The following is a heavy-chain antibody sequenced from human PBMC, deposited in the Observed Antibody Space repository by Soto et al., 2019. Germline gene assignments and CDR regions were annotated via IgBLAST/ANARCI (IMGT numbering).Heavy chain of an antibody. CDR3: ARQQDIVVVVAAHGWLDP. Sequence: GESLKISCKGSGYSFTTYWIGWVRQMPGKGLEWMGIIYPGDSDTRYSPSFQGQVTISADKSISTAYLQWSSLKASDTAMYYCARQQDIVVVVAAHGWLDPWGQGTLVTVSS. CDR2: IYPGDSDT. D-gene: IGHD2-15*01. V-gene: IGHV5-51*01. J-gene: IGHJ5*02. CDR1: GYSFTTYW.